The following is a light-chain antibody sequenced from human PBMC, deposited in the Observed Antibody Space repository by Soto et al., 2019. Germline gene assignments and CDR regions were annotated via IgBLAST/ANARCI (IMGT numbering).Light chain of an antibody. V-gene: IGKV1-39*01. J-gene: IGKJ2*01. CDR3: QQTHSLPPT. CDR2: AAS. CDR1: QIVDTS. Sequence: DIQMTQSPSSLSASVGNSVTVTCRASQIVDTSLNWYQQKPGKAPQLLIYAASSLQSGVPSRLSGSGSATYFTLTIHTLQPEDFATYYCQQTHSLPPTFRQGTKVDIK.